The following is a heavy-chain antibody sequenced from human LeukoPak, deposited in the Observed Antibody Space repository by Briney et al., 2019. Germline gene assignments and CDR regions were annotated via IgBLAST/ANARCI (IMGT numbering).Heavy chain of an antibody. Sequence: GGSLRLSCAASGFTFSSYGMHWVRQAPGKGLEWVAVIWYDGSNKYYADSVKGRFTISRDNSKNTLYLQMNSLRAEDTAVYYCARGPTYSDIDYWGQGTLVTVSS. V-gene: IGHV3-33*01. D-gene: IGHD4-17*01. CDR3: ARGPTYSDIDY. CDR2: IWYDGSNK. J-gene: IGHJ4*02. CDR1: GFTFSSYG.